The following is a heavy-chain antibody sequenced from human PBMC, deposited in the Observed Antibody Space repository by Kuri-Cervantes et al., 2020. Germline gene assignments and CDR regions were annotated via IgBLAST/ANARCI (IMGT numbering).Heavy chain of an antibody. V-gene: IGHV3-30-3*01. D-gene: IGHD6-13*01. CDR1: GFTFSSYA. J-gene: IGHJ4*02. CDR2: ISYDGSNK. CDR3: ARDQQLVLKNSIPDY. Sequence: GESLKISCAASGFTFSSYAMHWVRQAPGKGLEWVAVISYDGSNKYYADSVKGRFTISRDNSKNTLYLQMNSLRGEDTAVYYCARDQQLVLKNSIPDYWGQGTLVTVSS.